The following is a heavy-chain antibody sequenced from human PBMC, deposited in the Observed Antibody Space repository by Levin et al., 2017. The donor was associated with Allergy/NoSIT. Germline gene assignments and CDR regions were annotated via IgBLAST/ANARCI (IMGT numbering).Heavy chain of an antibody. CDR1: GYTFISYG. D-gene: IGHD3-10*01. V-gene: IGHV1-18*01. CDR2: ISTYNGIT. CDR3: ARGGYYHSGSYP. J-gene: IGHJ4*02. Sequence: ASVKVSCKASGYTFISYGISWVRQAPGQGLEWMGWISTYNGITDYAQKLQGRVTLTTDTSTSTAYMELRSLRSDDTAVYYCARGGYYHSGSYPWGPGTLVTVSS.